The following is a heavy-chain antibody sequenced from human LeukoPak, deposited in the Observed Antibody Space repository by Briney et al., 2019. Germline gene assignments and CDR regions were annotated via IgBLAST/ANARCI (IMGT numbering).Heavy chain of an antibody. J-gene: IGHJ2*01. CDR3: ARLKLGAYFDL. V-gene: IGHV4-59*08. D-gene: IGHD3-16*01. CDR1: GGSTSSDY. CDR2: VYNSGDT. Sequence: SETLSLTCTVSGGSTSSDYWSWIRQSPGKGLEWVGYVYNSGDTGKNPSLKSRVAILLDTSKNQCSLKLTSVSAADTAVYYCARLKLGAYFDLWGRGTLVTVSS.